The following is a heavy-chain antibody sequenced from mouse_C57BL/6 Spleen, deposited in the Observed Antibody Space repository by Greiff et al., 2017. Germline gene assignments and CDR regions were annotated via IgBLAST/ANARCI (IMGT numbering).Heavy chain of an antibody. CDR3: AREGFTTVVATRWYFDV. CDR2: IHPNSGST. Sequence: QVQLQQPGAELVKPGASVKLSCKASGYTFTSYWMHWVKQRPGQGLEWIGMIHPNSGSTNYNEKFKSKATLTVDKSSSTAYMQLSSLTSEDSAVYYCAREGFTTVVATRWYFDVWGTGTTVTVSS. CDR1: GYTFTSYW. D-gene: IGHD1-1*01. J-gene: IGHJ1*03. V-gene: IGHV1-64*01.